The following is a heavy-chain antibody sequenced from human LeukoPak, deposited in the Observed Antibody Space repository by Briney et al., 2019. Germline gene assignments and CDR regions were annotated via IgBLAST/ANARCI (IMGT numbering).Heavy chain of an antibody. Sequence: SETLSLTCTVSGGSISSGGYYWSWIRQHPGKDLEWIGYIYYSGSTYYNPSLKSRVTISVDTSKNQFSLKLSSVTAADTAVYYCARVPATNYYGMDVWGQGTTVTVSS. CDR3: ARVPATNYYGMDV. CDR1: GGSISSGGYY. V-gene: IGHV4-31*03. CDR2: IYYSGST. J-gene: IGHJ6*02.